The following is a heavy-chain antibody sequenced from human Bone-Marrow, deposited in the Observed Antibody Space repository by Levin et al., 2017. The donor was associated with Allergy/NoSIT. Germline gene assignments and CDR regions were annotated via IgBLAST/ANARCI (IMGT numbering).Heavy chain of an antibody. Sequence: ASVKVSCKASGYTFTGYYMHWVRQAPGQGLEWMGWINPNSGGTNYAQKFQGRVTMTRDTSISTAYMELSRLRSDDTAVYYCARGTVTIFGVVESWGMDVWGQGTTVTVSS. CDR1: GYTFTGYY. V-gene: IGHV1-2*02. CDR3: ARGTVTIFGVVESWGMDV. CDR2: INPNSGGT. D-gene: IGHD3-3*01. J-gene: IGHJ6*02.